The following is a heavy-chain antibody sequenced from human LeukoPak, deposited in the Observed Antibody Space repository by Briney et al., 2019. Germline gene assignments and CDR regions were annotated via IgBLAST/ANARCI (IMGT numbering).Heavy chain of an antibody. D-gene: IGHD3-10*01. V-gene: IGHV4-34*01. CDR3: ARRGFRRGPDPAKYGSGSYYRGNWFDP. CDR2: INRSGST. J-gene: IGHJ5*02. Sequence: SETLSLTCVLYGGSSSAYYWSWIRQPPGKGLEWIGEINRSGSTNYNPSLKSRVTISVDTSKNQFSLKLSSVTAADTAVYYCARRGFRRGPDPAKYGSGSYYRGNWFDPWGQGTLVTVSS. CDR1: GGSSSAYY.